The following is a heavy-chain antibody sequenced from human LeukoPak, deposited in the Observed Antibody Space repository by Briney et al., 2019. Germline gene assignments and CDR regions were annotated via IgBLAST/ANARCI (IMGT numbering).Heavy chain of an antibody. V-gene: IGHV3-66*01. D-gene: IGHD6-6*01. CDR2: IYSGGNT. Sequence: GGSLRLSCAASGFTVSNNYMSWVRQPPGKGLEWVSVIYSGGNTYYADSVTDRFTISRDNSKNTLYLQMNSLRVEDTAVYYCARAVEYSSTYNWFDPWGQGTLVTVSS. CDR1: GFTVSNNY. J-gene: IGHJ5*02. CDR3: ARAVEYSSTYNWFDP.